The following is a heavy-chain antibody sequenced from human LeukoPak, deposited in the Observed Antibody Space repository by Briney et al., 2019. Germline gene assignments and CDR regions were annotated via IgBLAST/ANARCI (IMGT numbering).Heavy chain of an antibody. V-gene: IGHV4-4*02. D-gene: IGHD1-26*01. CDR1: GGSISNTNW. CDR3: SGESGAFCPFGY. Sequence: SETLSLTCDVSGGSISNTNWWSWVRQPPGQGLEWIGEVSLAGQTNYNPSLNGRVTMSLDESSNQLSLKLTSVTAADTAIYYCSGESGAFCPFGYWGQGTLVIVPS. CDR2: VSLAGQT. J-gene: IGHJ4*02.